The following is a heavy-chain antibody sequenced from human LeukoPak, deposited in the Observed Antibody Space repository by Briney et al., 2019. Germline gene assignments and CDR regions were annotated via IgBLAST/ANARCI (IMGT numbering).Heavy chain of an antibody. CDR3: ARDGTYYYDSSGYPDY. CDR1: GFTFSSYW. V-gene: IGHV3-74*01. CDR2: INSDGSST. J-gene: IGHJ4*02. Sequence: GGSLRLSCAASGFTFSSYWMHWVRQAPGKGLVCVSRINSDGSSTSYADSVKGRFTISRDNAKNTLYLQMNSLRAEDTAVYYCARDGTYYYDSSGYPDYWGQGTLVTVSS. D-gene: IGHD3-22*01.